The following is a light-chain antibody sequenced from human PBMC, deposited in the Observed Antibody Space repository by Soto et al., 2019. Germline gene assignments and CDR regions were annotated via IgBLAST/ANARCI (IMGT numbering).Light chain of an antibody. CDR1: QDIANY. J-gene: IGKJ4*01. V-gene: IGKV1-33*01. CDR3: QQYDNIPLLT. Sequence: DIQMTQSPSSLSASVGDRVTITCQASQDIANYLNWYQHKPGKAPKLLIYDASNLEPGVPSRFSGRGSGTDFTFTISNLQPEDFASYYCQQYDNIPLLTFGGGTKVEIK. CDR2: DAS.